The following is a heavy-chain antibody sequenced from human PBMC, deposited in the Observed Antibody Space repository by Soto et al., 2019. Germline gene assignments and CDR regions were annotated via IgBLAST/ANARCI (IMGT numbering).Heavy chain of an antibody. CDR3: AREVTMVRGARVYGMDV. J-gene: IGHJ6*02. Sequence: QVQLVQSGAEVKKPGSSVKVSCKASGYMFTGYSIHWVRQAPGQGLEWMGWINPNSGVTNFGQKFQGRVTMTRDMPSSTAFMERSSLRSDDTAVYYCAREVTMVRGARVYGMDVWGQGTTVTVSS. CDR1: GYMFTGYS. CDR2: INPNSGVT. D-gene: IGHD3-10*01. V-gene: IGHV1-2*02.